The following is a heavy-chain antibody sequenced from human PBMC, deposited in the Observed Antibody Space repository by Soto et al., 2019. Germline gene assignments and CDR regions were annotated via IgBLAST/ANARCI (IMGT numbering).Heavy chain of an antibody. D-gene: IGHD2-15*01. CDR3: VRGGGGGLFDP. CDR2: ISPGSRYP. Sequence: GGSLRLSCAGSGFTFGDSYMSWIRQAPGKGLEWLSYISPGSRYPAYADSVKGRFTISRDNAKRSLYLQMMSLTVEDTAIYYCVRGGGGGLFDPWGQGTMVTVPS. CDR1: GFTFGDSY. V-gene: IGHV3-11*06. J-gene: IGHJ5*02.